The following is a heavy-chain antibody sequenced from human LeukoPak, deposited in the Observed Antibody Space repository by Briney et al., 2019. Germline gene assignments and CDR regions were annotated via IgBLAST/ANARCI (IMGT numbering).Heavy chain of an antibody. CDR2: ITTKTDGGTA. D-gene: IGHD6-13*01. CDR1: GFIFSNAW. V-gene: IGHV3-15*01. J-gene: IGHJ4*02. CDR3: TTERGYSSSLTFDY. Sequence: GGSLRLSCAAPGFIFSNAWMSWVRQAPGKGLEWVGRITTKTDGGTADYAAPVKGRFTISRDDSKSMLYLQMNSLKTEDTAVYYCTTERGYSSSLTFDYWGQGTLVTVSS.